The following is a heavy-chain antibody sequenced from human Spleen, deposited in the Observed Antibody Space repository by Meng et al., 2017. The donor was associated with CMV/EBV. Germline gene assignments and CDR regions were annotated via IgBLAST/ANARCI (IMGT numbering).Heavy chain of an antibody. CDR1: GFTFSSYS. CDR3: AKSGVVVPAAIDAFDI. D-gene: IGHD2-2*01. Sequence: GESLKISCAASGFTFSSYSMNWVRQAPGKGLEWVSSISSSSSYIYYADSVKGRFTISRDNAKNSLYLQMNSLRAEDTAVYYCAKSGVVVPAAIDAFDIWGQGTMVTVSS. CDR2: ISSSSSYI. V-gene: IGHV3-21*01. J-gene: IGHJ3*02.